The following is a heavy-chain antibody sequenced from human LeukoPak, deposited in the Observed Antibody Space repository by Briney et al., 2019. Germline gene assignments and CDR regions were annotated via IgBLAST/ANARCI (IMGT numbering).Heavy chain of an antibody. D-gene: IGHD3-9*01. V-gene: IGHV4-59*01. CDR1: GDSISSYY. Sequence: SETLSLTCTVSGDSISSYYWSWIRQPPGKGLEWIGYTYYSGSTNYNPSLKSRVTISVDTSKNQFSLKLSSVTAADTAVYYSARTYYDILTGYYHSWFDPWGQGTLVTVSS. J-gene: IGHJ5*02. CDR2: TYYSGST. CDR3: ARTYYDILTGYYHSWFDP.